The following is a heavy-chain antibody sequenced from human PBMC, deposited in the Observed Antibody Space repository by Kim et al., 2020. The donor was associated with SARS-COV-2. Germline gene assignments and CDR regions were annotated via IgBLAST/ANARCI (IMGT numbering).Heavy chain of an antibody. CDR1: GYSFTSYW. CDR3: ATYRGIAAAGTHPPLDV. CDR2: IDPSDSYT. J-gene: IGHJ6*02. V-gene: IGHV5-10-1*01. D-gene: IGHD6-13*01. Sequence: GESLKISCKGSGYSFTSYWISWVRQMPGKGLEWMGRIDPSDSYTNYSPSFQGHVTISADKSISTAYLQWSSLKASDTAMYYCATYRGIAAAGTHPPLDVWGQGTTVTVSS.